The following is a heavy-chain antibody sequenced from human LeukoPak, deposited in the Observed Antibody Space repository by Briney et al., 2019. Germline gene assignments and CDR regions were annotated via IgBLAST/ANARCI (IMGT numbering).Heavy chain of an antibody. Sequence: PGGSLRLSCAASGFTFSSYAMSWVRQAPGKGLEWVSAISGSGGSTYYADSVKGRFTISRDNSKNTLYLQMNSLRAEDTAVYYCAKDKSLSSGWYGFDDYYYGMDVWGQGTTVTVSS. D-gene: IGHD6-19*01. J-gene: IGHJ6*02. V-gene: IGHV3-23*01. CDR3: AKDKSLSSGWYGFDDYYYGMDV. CDR2: ISGSGGST. CDR1: GFTFSSYA.